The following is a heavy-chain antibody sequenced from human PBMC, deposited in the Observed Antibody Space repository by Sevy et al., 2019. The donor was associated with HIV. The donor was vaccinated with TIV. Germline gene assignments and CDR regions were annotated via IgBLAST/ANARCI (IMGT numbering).Heavy chain of an antibody. CDR2: IRSKANSYAT. V-gene: IGHV3-73*01. J-gene: IGHJ6*02. CDR3: TRQHRDYYDSSGYYVHYYGMDV. Sequence: GGSLRLSCAASGFTFSGSAMHWVRQASGKGLEWVGRIRSKANSYATAYAASVKGRFTISRDDSKNTAYLQMNGLKTEDTAVYYCTRQHRDYYDSSGYYVHYYGMDVWGQGTTVTVSS. CDR1: GFTFSGSA. D-gene: IGHD3-22*01.